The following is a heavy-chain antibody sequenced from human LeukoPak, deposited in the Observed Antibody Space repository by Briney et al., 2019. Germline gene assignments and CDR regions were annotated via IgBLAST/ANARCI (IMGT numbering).Heavy chain of an antibody. CDR3: AKAVSDWGGLDV. D-gene: IGHD7-27*01. V-gene: IGHV3-23*01. CDR1: GLTFSNYA. CDR2: ISGSGGST. J-gene: IGHJ6*02. Sequence: GGSLRLSCEASGLTFSNYAMRWVRQAPGKGLEWVSAISGSGGSTYYADFVKGRFTISRDNSKNTLFVQMNSLRAEDTAIYYCAKAVSDWGGLDVWGQRTTVTVSS.